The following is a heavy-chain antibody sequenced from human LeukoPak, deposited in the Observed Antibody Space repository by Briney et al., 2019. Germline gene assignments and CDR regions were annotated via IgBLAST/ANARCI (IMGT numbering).Heavy chain of an antibody. CDR3: ARDYRVSLTDSSPDDAFDI. Sequence: PGGSLRLSCAASGFTFSSYAMHWVRQAPGKGLEYVSAISRSGGSTYYAISVKDRFTISRDNSKNTLYLQMGSLRAEDTAVYFCARDYRVSLTDSSPDDAFDIWGQGTMVIVSS. CDR2: ISRSGGST. CDR1: GFTFSSYA. J-gene: IGHJ3*02. D-gene: IGHD6-13*01. V-gene: IGHV3-64*01.